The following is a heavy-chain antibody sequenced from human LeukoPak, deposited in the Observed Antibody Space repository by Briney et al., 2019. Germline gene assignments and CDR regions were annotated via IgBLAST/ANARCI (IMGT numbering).Heavy chain of an antibody. J-gene: IGHJ4*02. CDR2: IYYTGST. V-gene: IGHV4-30-4*08. Sequence: SETLSLTCTVSGGSISSGGYYWSWIRQIPGKGLEWIGYIYYTGSTIYNPSLKSRVTISVDRSKNQFSLKLSSVTAADTAVYYCARGQFQETYCFDYWGQGTLVTVSS. CDR3: ARGQFQETYCFDY. CDR1: GGSISSGGYY. D-gene: IGHD6-19*01.